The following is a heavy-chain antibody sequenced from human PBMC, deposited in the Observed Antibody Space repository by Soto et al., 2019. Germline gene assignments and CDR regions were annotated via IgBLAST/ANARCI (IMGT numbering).Heavy chain of an antibody. Sequence: QVTLKESGPVLVKPTETLTLTCTVSGFSLSNARMGVSWIRQPPGKALEWLAHIFSNDEISYSTSLKSRLTISKDTSKSQVVLPMTNKDPVDTATYYCARGKSGFYYYMDVWDKGTTVTVSS. CDR3: ARGKSGFYYYMDV. CDR1: GFSLSNARMG. J-gene: IGHJ6*03. CDR2: IFSNDEI. V-gene: IGHV2-26*01. D-gene: IGHD3-3*01.